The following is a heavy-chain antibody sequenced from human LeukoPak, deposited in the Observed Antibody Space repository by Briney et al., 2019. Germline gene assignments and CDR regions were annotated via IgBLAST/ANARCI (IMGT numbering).Heavy chain of an antibody. Sequence: SGGSLRLSCAASGFTFSNYNMNWVRQAPGKGLEWVSSISRSSSYIFYGDSVKGRFTISRDNAKNLLYLQMNSLRAEDTAVYYCARDALYDFWSGYYSFDYWGQGTLVTVSS. CDR2: ISRSSSYI. CDR3: ARDALYDFWSGYYSFDY. CDR1: GFTFSNYN. V-gene: IGHV3-21*01. D-gene: IGHD3-3*01. J-gene: IGHJ4*02.